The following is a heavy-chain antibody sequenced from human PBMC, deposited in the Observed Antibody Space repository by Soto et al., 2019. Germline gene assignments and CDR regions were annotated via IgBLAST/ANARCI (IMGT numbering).Heavy chain of an antibody. CDR3: GGQDYGAKGYYFEN. CDR1: NGSISSRSSY. D-gene: IGHD4-17*01. J-gene: IGHJ4*02. V-gene: IGHV4-39*01. Sequence: QLQLQESGSGLVKPSETLSLTCIVSNGSISSRSSYWGWIRQTPGKGLEWIGSIYYIWNTYYNPSLKTRVTISIETSKTQFSLKMNSVTAADTAVYFCGGQDYGAKGYYFENWGQGALVTVSS. CDR2: IYYIWNT.